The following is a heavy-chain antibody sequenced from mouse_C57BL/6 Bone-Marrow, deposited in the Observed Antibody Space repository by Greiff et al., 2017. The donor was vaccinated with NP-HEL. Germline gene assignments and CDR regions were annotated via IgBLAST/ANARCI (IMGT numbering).Heavy chain of an antibody. V-gene: IGHV14-4*01. Sequence: EVQLVESGAELVRPGASVKLSCTASGFNIKDDYMHWVKQRPEQGLEWIGWIDPENGDTEYASKFQGKATITADTSSNTSYLQLSSLTSEDTAVYYCTYYYGSSYPYYFDYGGQGTTLTVSS. CDR2: IDPENGDT. CDR3: TYYYGSSYPYYFDY. D-gene: IGHD1-1*01. J-gene: IGHJ2*01. CDR1: GFNIKDDY.